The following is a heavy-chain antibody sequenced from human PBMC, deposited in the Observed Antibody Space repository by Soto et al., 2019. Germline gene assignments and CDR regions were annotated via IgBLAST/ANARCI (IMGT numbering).Heavy chain of an antibody. CDR2: VHISGHS. V-gene: IGHV4-4*02. CDR1: GGSVRAPDW. J-gene: IGHJ5*01. CDR3: ARVRQGCSANNCYFDP. Sequence: SETLSLTCTLSGGSVRAPDWWNWVRQSPDKGLEWIAEVHISGHSNYNPSLRSRVSVSIDSSKNQFYLNLNSVTAADTAIYYCARVRQGCSANNCYFDPWGQGTQVTSPQ. D-gene: IGHD1-1*01.